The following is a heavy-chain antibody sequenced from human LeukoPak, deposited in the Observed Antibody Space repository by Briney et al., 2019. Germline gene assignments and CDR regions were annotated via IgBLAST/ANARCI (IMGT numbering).Heavy chain of an antibody. V-gene: IGHV1-2*02. J-gene: IGHJ6*03. CDR2: INPNSGGT. Sequence: ASVKVSCKASGYTFTGYYMHWVRQAPGQGLEWMGWINPNSGGTNYAQKFQGRVTMTRDTSISTAYMGLSRLRSDDTAVYYCARDPRYYYGSGSYSFSDYYYYYMDVWGKGTTVTISS. D-gene: IGHD3-10*01. CDR1: GYTFTGYY. CDR3: ARDPRYYYGSGSYSFSDYYYYYMDV.